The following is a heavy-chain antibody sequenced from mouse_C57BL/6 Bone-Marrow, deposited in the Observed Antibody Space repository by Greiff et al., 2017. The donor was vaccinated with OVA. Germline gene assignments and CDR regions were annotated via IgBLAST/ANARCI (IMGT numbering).Heavy chain of an antibody. CDR3: ARSPIAYYYVSSSDY. CDR1: GYTFTSYT. J-gene: IGHJ2*01. CDR2: INPSSGYT. V-gene: IGHV1-4*01. Sequence: QVQLQQSGAELARPGASVKMSCKASGYTFTSYTMHWVKQRPGPGLEWIGYINPSSGYTKYNQQFKDKATLTADKSSSTAYMQLSSLTSEDSAVYYCARSPIAYYYVSSSDYWGQGTTLTVSS. D-gene: IGHD1-1*01.